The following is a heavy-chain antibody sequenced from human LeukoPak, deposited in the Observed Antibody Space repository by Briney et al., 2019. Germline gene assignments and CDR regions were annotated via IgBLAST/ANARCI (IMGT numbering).Heavy chain of an antibody. V-gene: IGHV4-39*07. CDR1: GGSVSSSSYY. CDR3: ARPYYGSGRAFDY. CDR2: IYSSGST. D-gene: IGHD3-10*01. J-gene: IGHJ4*02. Sequence: SSETLSLTCTVSGGSVSSSSYYWSWIRQPAGKGLEWIGRIYSSGSTYYNPSLKSRVTISVDTSKNQFSLKLSSVTAADTAVYYCARPYYGSGRAFDYWGQGTLVTVSS.